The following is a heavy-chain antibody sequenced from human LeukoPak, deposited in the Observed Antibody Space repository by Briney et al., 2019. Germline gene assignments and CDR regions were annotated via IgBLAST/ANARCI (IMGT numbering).Heavy chain of an antibody. V-gene: IGHV4-30-4*01. CDR1: GGSLSGYY. D-gene: IGHD6-13*01. CDR3: ARGDSSSWSFKI. CDR2: IYYSGTA. Sequence: SETLSLTCAVYGGSLSGYYWSWIRQPPGKGLEWIAYIYYSGTAYYNPSLKSRVSISVDTSKNQFSLKLSSVTAADTAVYYCARGDSSSWSFKIWGQGTLVTVSS. J-gene: IGHJ4*02.